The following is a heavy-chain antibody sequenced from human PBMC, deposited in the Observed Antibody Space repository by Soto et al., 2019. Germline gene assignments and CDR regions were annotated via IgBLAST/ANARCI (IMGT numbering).Heavy chain of an antibody. D-gene: IGHD5-18*01. CDR2: VYYSGTT. CDR1: GGSVSSGSYY. V-gene: IGHV4-39*01. Sequence: SETLSLTCTVSGGSVSSGSYYWAWIRQPPGKGLEWIGNVYYSGTTNYNPSLESRVTISVDTSKNQFSLKLSSVTAADTAVYYCARHRYSYGVYYFDYWGQGTLVTVSS. CDR3: ARHRYSYGVYYFDY. J-gene: IGHJ4*02.